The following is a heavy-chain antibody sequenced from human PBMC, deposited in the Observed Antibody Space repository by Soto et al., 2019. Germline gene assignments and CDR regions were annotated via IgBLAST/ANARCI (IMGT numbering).Heavy chain of an antibody. CDR3: ARSYYGSGSALAPPFDY. V-gene: IGHV3-66*01. CDR2: IYSGGST. Sequence: GGSLRLSCAASGFTVSSNYMSWVRQAPGKGLEWVSVIYSGGSTYYADSVKGRFTISRDNSKNTLYLQMNSLRAEDTAVYYCARSYYGSGSALAPPFDYWGQGTLVTVSS. J-gene: IGHJ4*02. CDR1: GFTVSSNY. D-gene: IGHD3-10*01.